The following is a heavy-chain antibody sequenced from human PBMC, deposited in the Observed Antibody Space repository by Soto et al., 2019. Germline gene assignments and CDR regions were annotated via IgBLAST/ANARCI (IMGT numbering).Heavy chain of an antibody. Sequence: SETLSLTCAVSGGSISSGGYSWSWIRQPPGKGLEWIGYIYHSGSTYYNPSLKSRVTISVDTSKNQFSLKLSSVTAADTAVYNCARRWGRTFDYWGQGTLVTVYS. D-gene: IGHD7-27*01. CDR2: IYHSGST. V-gene: IGHV4-30-2*01. CDR3: ARRWGRTFDY. J-gene: IGHJ4*02. CDR1: GGSISSGGYS.